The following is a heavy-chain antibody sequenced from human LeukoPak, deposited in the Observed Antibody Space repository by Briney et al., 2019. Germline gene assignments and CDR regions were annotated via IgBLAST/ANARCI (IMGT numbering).Heavy chain of an antibody. CDR3: ARSYCAGDCYTEYFQH. CDR2: IYYNGNT. J-gene: IGHJ1*01. CDR1: GASISTHTYY. Sequence: SETLSLTRTVSGASISTHTYYWGWIRQPPGKGLEWIGSIYYNGNTYYNPSLKSRVTISVDTSNNQFSLKLRSVTAADTAVYYCARSYCAGDCYTEYFQHWGQGTLVTVSS. D-gene: IGHD2-21*02. V-gene: IGHV4-39*01.